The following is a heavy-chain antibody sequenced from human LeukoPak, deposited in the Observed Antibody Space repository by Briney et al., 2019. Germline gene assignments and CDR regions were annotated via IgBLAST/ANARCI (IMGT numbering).Heavy chain of an antibody. V-gene: IGHV4-4*07. CDR1: GGSISSYY. Sequence: SETLSLTCTVSGGSISSYYWSWIRQPAGKGLEWIGRIYTSGSTNYNPSLKSRVTISVDTSKNQFSLKLSSVTAADTAVYYCARQMDTMIVVRYDYWGQGTLVTVPS. J-gene: IGHJ4*02. CDR3: ARQMDTMIVVRYDY. D-gene: IGHD3-22*01. CDR2: IYTSGST.